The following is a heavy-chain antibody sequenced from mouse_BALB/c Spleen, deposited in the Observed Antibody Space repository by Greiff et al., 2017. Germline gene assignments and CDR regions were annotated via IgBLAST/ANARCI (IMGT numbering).Heavy chain of an antibody. V-gene: IGHV3-8*02. CDR2: ISYSGST. J-gene: IGHJ1*01. D-gene: IGHD1-1*01. CDR3: ALIYYCHPWYFGV. CDR1: GDSITSGY. Sequence: EVQRVESGPSLVKPSQTLSLTCSVTGDSITSGYWNWIRKFPGNKLEYMGYISYSGSTYYNPSLKSRISITRDTSKNQYYLQLNSVTTEDTATYYCALIYYCHPWYFGVWGAGTTVTVSS.